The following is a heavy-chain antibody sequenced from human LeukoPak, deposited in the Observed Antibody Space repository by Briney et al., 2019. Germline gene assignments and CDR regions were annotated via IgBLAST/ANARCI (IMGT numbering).Heavy chain of an antibody. D-gene: IGHD6-19*01. Sequence: GGSLRLSCAASGFSFSSYGMHWVRQAPGKGLEWVAFIQYDGTNRRYAESVNGRLTLSRDNSKNMLYLQMNSLSTEDTAVYYCAKLSAYIAVAGTVDYWGQGTLVTVSS. J-gene: IGHJ4*02. CDR2: IQYDGTNR. CDR3: AKLSAYIAVAGTVDY. V-gene: IGHV3-30*02. CDR1: GFSFSSYG.